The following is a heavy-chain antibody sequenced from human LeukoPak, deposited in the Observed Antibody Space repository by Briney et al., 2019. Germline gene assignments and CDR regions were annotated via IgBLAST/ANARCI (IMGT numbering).Heavy chain of an antibody. J-gene: IGHJ4*02. CDR1: GLTVSSND. Sequence: GGSLRLSCAASGLTVSSNDMTWVRQAPGKGLEWVSALHTGGCTYYADSVKGRFTVSRDNSRNTLYLQMNSLRAEDTAVYYCARDGAMVRGIIMTDWGQGTLVTVSS. D-gene: IGHD3-10*01. CDR2: LHTGGCT. V-gene: IGHV3-66*01. CDR3: ARDGAMVRGIIMTD.